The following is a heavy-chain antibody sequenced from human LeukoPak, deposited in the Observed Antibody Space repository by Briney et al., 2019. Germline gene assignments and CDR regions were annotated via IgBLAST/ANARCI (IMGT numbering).Heavy chain of an antibody. CDR1: GFTVSSNY. CDR2: IYSGGST. D-gene: IGHD3-22*01. J-gene: IGHJ4*02. V-gene: IGHV3-66*01. Sequence: GGSLRLSCAASGFTVSSNYMSWVRQAPGKGLEWVSVIYSGGSTYYADSVKGRFTISRDNSKNTLYLQMNSLRAEDTAVYYCAKTSSGYYSVVYYFDYWGQGTLVTVSS. CDR3: AKTSSGYYSVVYYFDY.